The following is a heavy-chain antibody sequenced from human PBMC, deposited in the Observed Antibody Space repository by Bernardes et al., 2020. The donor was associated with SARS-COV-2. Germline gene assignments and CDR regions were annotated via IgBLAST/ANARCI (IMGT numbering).Heavy chain of an antibody. J-gene: IGHJ4*02. CDR1: GGSVSSGSYY. D-gene: IGHD6-19*01. Sequence: ETLSLTCTVSGGSVSSGSYYWSWIRQPPGKGLEWIGYIYYSGSTNYNPSLKSRVTISVDTSKNQFSLKLSSVTAADTAVYYCARESSVAGTFDYWGQGTLVTVSS. V-gene: IGHV4-61*01. CDR3: ARESSVAGTFDY. CDR2: IYYSGST.